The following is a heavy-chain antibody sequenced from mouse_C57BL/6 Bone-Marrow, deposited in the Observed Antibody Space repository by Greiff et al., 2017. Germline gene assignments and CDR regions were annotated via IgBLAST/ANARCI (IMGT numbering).Heavy chain of an antibody. V-gene: IGHV5-6*01. J-gene: IGHJ2*01. Sequence: EVMLVESGGDLVKPGGSLKLSCAASGFTFSSYGMSWVRQTPDKRLEWVATISSGGSYTYYPDSVKGRFTISRDNAKNTLYLKMRSLKSEDTAMYDCAREGVGGRDYWGQGTTLTVSS. CDR1: GFTFSSYG. CDR3: AREGVGGRDY. D-gene: IGHD1-1*02. CDR2: ISSGGSYT.